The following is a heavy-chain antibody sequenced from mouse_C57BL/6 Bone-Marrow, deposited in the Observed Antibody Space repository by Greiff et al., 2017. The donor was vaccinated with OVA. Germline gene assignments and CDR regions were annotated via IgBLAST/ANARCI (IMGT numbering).Heavy chain of an antibody. CDR2: IYPRSGNT. D-gene: IGHD1-1*01. CDR1: GYTFTSYG. Sequence: VKLVESGAELARPGASVKLSCKASGYTFTSYGISWVKQRTGQGLEWIGEIYPRSGNTYYNEKFKGKATLTADKSSSTAYMELRSLTSEDSAVYCCARGKGITTRGYFDYWGQGTTLTVSS. V-gene: IGHV1-81*01. J-gene: IGHJ2*01. CDR3: ARGKGITTRGYFDY.